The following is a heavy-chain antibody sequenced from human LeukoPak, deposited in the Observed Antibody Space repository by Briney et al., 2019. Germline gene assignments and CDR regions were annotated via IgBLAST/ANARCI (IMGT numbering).Heavy chain of an antibody. CDR2: KDNFGNT. CDR3: AGGSYYGSGSRPGYFDH. J-gene: IGHJ4*02. CDR1: GFSANNNY. V-gene: IGHV3-53*01. D-gene: IGHD3-10*01. Sequence: PGGSLRLSCAASGFSANNNYMNWVRQAPGKGLEWVSVKDNFGNTYYTDSVKGRFTISRDISKNTVYLQMNTLSAEDTAVYYCAGGSYYGSGSRPGYFDHWGQGTLVTVSS.